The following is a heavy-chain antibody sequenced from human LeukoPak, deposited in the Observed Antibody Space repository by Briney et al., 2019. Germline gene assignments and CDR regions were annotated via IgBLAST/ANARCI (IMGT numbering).Heavy chain of an antibody. CDR2: ISAYNGNT. V-gene: IGHV1-18*01. J-gene: IGHJ4*02. CDR3: ARGPPNYYDSSGYYFY. D-gene: IGHD3-22*01. CDR1: GYTFTSYG. Sequence: ASVKVSCKASGYTFTSYGISWVRQAPGQGLEWMGWISAYNGNTNYAQKLQGRVTMTTDTSTSTAYMELSSLRSEDTAVYYCARGPPNYYDSSGYYFYWGQGTLVTVSS.